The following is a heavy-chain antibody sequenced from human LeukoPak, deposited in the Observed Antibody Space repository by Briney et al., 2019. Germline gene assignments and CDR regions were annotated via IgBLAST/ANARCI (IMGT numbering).Heavy chain of an antibody. CDR1: GFTFSSYG. J-gene: IGHJ3*02. CDR2: IRYDGSNK. D-gene: IGHD3-16*01. CDR3: AKVGDDAFDI. Sequence: PGGSLRLSCAASGFTFSSYGMHWVRQAPGKGLEWVAFIRYDGSNKYYADSVKGRFTISRDNSKNTLYLQMNSLRAEGTAVYYCAKVGDDAFDIWGQGTMVTVSS. V-gene: IGHV3-30*02.